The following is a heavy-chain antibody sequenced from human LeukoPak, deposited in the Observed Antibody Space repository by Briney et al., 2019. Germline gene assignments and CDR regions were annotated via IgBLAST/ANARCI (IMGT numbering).Heavy chain of an antibody. CDR1: GFTFSNYD. CDR2: ISAHGDDT. D-gene: IGHD2-2*02. J-gene: IGHJ6*02. V-gene: IGHV3-23*01. Sequence: GGSLRLSCAASGFTFSNYDMSWVRQVPGKGLEWVSAISAHGDDTYYADSVKGRFTISRDNSKNTLYLQMNSLRAEDTAVYYCAKDGVVVPAAIPLSLYGMDVWGQGTTVTVSS. CDR3: AKDGVVVPAAIPLSLYGMDV.